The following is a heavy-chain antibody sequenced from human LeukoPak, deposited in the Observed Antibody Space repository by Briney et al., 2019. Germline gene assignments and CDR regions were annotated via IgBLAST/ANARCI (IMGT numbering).Heavy chain of an antibody. D-gene: IGHD2-21*01. CDR3: AAWYSETTQEHNS. J-gene: IGHJ4*02. CDR2: ISPDGNGK. Sequence: GGSLRLSCEASGFTFSKSWMNWVRQSLGKGLEWVANISPDGNGKRSVDSVKGRFTVSRDNAKASLFLQMNNLRAEDTALYYCAAWYSETTQEHNSWGQGTLVTVSS. CDR1: GFTFSKSW. V-gene: IGHV3-7*01.